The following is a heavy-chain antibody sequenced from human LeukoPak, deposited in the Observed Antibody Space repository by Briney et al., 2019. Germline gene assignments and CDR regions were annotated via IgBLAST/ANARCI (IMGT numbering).Heavy chain of an antibody. V-gene: IGHV3-43*02. CDR1: GFTFDDYA. CDR3: AKTLTGYLVALWFDP. D-gene: IGHD2-8*02. CDR2: ISGDGGST. Sequence: PGGSPRLSCAASGFTFDDYAMHWVRQAPGKGLEWVSLISGDGGSTYYADSVKGRFTISRDNGKNSLYLQMNSLRTEDTALYYCAKTLTGYLVALWFDPWGQGTLVTVSS. J-gene: IGHJ5*02.